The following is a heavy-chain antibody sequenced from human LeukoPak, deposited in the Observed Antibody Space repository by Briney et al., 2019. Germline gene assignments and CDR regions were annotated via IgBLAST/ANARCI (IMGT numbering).Heavy chain of an antibody. J-gene: IGHJ4*02. D-gene: IGHD2-15*01. V-gene: IGHV3-23*01. Sequence: GGSLRLSRAASGFTFSSYAMSWVRQAPGKGLGGVSAISGSGGSTYYADSVKGRFTISRDNSKNTLYLQMNSLRAEDTAIYYCVKDPGGGYCSGGSCSYWGQGTLVTVSS. CDR3: VKDPGGGYCSGGSCSY. CDR2: ISGSGGST. CDR1: GFTFSSYA.